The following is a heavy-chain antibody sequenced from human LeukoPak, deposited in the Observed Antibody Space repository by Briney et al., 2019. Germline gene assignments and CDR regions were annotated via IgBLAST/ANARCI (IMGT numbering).Heavy chain of an antibody. D-gene: IGHD6-19*01. CDR3: VRDRWPGLGDF. CDR1: GFIFSENY. V-gene: IGHV3-66*01. J-gene: IGHJ6*02. Sequence: GGSLRLPCAASGFIFSENYMSWVRQAPGKGLEWVSTVYSGGLTFYADPVKGRFTISRDNSKNTLYLQMSSLRAEDTAVYYCVRDRWPGLGDFWGQGTTVTVSS. CDR2: VYSGGLT.